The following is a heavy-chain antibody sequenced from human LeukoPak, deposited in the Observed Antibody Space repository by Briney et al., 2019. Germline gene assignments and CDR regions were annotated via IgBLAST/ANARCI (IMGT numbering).Heavy chain of an antibody. Sequence: SGPTLVNPTQTLTLTCTVSGFSLSTIGLCMSWIRQPPGKALEWLALIDWDDDKYYSTSLKTRLTISKDTSKNQVVLTMTNMDPAVTATYYCARISRDDYGDYDYFDYWGQGTLVTVSS. CDR1: GFSLSTIGLC. J-gene: IGHJ4*02. CDR3: ARISRDDYGDYDYFDY. V-gene: IGHV2-70*01. CDR2: IDWDDDK. D-gene: IGHD4-17*01.